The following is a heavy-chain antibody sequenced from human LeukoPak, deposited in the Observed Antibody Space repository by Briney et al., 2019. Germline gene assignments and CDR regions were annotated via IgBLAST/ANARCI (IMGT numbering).Heavy chain of an antibody. D-gene: IGHD3-10*01. CDR2: ISYDGRNK. J-gene: IGHJ4*02. Sequence: GGSLRLSCAASGFTFSSYGMHWVRQAPGKGLEWVAVISYDGRNKDYADSVKGRFTISRDNSKNTLYLQMNSLRAEDTAVYYCVKGRYGSGIGYFDYWGQGTLVTVSS. CDR3: VKGRYGSGIGYFDY. CDR1: GFTFSSYG. V-gene: IGHV3-30*18.